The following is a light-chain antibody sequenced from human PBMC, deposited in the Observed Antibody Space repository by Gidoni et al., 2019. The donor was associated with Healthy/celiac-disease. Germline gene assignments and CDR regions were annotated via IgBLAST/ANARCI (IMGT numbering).Light chain of an antibody. Sequence: CRSSQSLLHSNGYNYLDWYLQKPGQSPQLLIYLGSNRASGVPDRFSGCGSGTVFTLTSSRVEAESVGVYYCMQTLQTPITFGQGTRLEIK. CDR1: QSLLHSNGYNY. CDR2: LGS. J-gene: IGKJ5*01. CDR3: MQTLQTPIT. V-gene: IGKV2-28*01.